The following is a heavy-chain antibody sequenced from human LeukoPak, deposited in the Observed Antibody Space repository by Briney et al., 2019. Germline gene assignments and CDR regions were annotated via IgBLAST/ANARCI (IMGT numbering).Heavy chain of an antibody. V-gene: IGHV3-21*01. CDR3: ARDRSIFNSAARPNWFDP. Sequence: GGSLRLSCAASGFTFSSYSMNWVRQAPGKGLEWVSSISSSSSYIYYADSVKGRFTISRDNAKNSLYLQMNSLRAEDTAVYYCARDRSIFNSAARPNWFDPWGQGTLVTVSS. CDR2: ISSSSSYI. CDR1: GFTFSSYS. D-gene: IGHD6-6*01. J-gene: IGHJ5*02.